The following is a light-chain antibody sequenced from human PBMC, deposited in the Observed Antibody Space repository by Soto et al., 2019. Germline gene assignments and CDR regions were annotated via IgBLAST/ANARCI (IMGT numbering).Light chain of an antibody. Sequence: DIQMTQSPSTLSASVGDRVPVTCRASQSINTWLAWYQQKPGKAPKLLIYDASSLESGVPSRFSGSGSGTEFTLTISSLQPDDFATYYCQQYNSYSVTFGQGTKV. CDR1: QSINTW. CDR2: DAS. V-gene: IGKV1-5*01. J-gene: IGKJ1*01. CDR3: QQYNSYSVT.